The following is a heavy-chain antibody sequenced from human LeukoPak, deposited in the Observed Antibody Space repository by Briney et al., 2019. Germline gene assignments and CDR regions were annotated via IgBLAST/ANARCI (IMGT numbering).Heavy chain of an antibody. CDR1: GYTFTSYG. CDR3: ARGSISFRCSPTEVDI. D-gene: IGHD6-13*01. V-gene: IGHV1-18*01. Sequence: ASVKVSCKASGYTFTSYGISWVRQAPGQGLEWMGWISAYNGNTNYAQKLQGRVTMTTDTSTSTAYMELRSLRSDDTAVYYCARGSISFRCSPTEVDIWGQGTMVTVSS. CDR2: ISAYNGNT. J-gene: IGHJ3*02.